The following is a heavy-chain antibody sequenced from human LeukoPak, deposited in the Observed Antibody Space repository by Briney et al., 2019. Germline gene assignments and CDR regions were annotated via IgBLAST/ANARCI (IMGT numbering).Heavy chain of an antibody. V-gene: IGHV4-39*01. D-gene: IGHD6-6*01. Sequence: PSETLFLTCTVSGGSISSSTYYWGWIRQSPGKGLEWIVSIYYSGSTYYNPSLKSRVTISVDTSKNQFSLKLGSVTAADTAVYYCASLVEYSSSSVYFQHWGQGTLVTVSS. CDR2: IYYSGST. J-gene: IGHJ1*01. CDR3: ASLVEYSSSSVYFQH. CDR1: GGSISSSTYY.